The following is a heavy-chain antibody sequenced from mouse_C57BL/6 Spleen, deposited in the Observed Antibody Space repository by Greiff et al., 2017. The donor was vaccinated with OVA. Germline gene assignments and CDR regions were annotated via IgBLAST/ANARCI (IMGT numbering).Heavy chain of an antibody. CDR1: GFSFNTYA. CDR3: VRRGSSFYAMDY. CDR2: IRSKSNNYAT. D-gene: IGHD1-1*01. V-gene: IGHV10-1*01. Sequence: EVKVVESGGGLVQPKGSLKLSCAASGFSFNTYAMNWVRQAPGKGLEWVARIRSKSNNYATYYADSVKDRFTISRDDSESMLYLQMNNLKTEDTAMYYCVRRGSSFYAMDYWGQGTSVTVSS. J-gene: IGHJ4*01.